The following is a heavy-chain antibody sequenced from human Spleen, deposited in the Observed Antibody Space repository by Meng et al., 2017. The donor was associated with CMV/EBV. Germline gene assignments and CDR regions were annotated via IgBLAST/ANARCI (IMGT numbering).Heavy chain of an antibody. V-gene: IGHV4-61*01. J-gene: IGHJ4*02. CDR1: GGSVNSGSYY. Sequence: SQTLSLTCTVSGGSVNSGSYYWNWIRQPPGKGLEWIGYIYYSGSTNYNPSLKSRVTISVDTSKNQFSLKLSSVTAADTAVYYCARGGPLIDYYDYFDYWGQGTLVTVSS. CDR3: ARGGPLIDYYDYFDY. D-gene: IGHD3-22*01. CDR2: IYYSGST.